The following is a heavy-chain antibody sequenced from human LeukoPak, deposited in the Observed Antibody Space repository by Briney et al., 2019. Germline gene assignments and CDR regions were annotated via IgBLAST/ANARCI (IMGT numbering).Heavy chain of an antibody. V-gene: IGHV4-39*07. CDR3: ARKEPYRRYYYYYMDV. D-gene: IGHD1-14*01. J-gene: IGHJ6*03. CDR2: IYYSGST. Sequence: SETLSLTCTVSGGSISSYYWGWIRQPPGKGLEWIGSIYYSGSTYYNPSLKSRVTISVDTSKNQFSLKLSSVTAADTAVYYCARKEPYRRYYYYYMDVWGKGTTVTVSS. CDR1: GGSISSYY.